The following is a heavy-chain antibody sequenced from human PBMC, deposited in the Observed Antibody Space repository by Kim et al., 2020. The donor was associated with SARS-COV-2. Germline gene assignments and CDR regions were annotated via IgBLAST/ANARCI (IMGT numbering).Heavy chain of an antibody. V-gene: IGHV4-39*01. D-gene: IGHD1-26*01. CDR3: TRRVYSWIYYWFDP. CDR2: IYYSGRT. J-gene: IGHJ5*02. Sequence: SETLSLTCTVSGGSISRSSYYWGWIRQPPGKGLEWIGSIYYSGRTYYNPSLKSRVTISVDTSKNQFSLKLSSVTAADTAVYYCTRRVYSWIYYWFDPWGQGTLVTVSS. CDR1: GGSISRSSYY.